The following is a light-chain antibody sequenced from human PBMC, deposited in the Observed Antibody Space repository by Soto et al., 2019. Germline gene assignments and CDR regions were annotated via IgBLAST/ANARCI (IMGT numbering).Light chain of an antibody. Sequence: PGERATLSCRASQSVSSSYLAWYQQKPGQAPRLLIYGATSRATGIPDRFSGSGSGTDFTLTISRLEPEDFAVYYCHQYGSSPATFGQGTKWIS. J-gene: IGKJ1*01. V-gene: IGKV3-20*01. CDR2: GAT. CDR3: HQYGSSPAT. CDR1: QSVSSSY.